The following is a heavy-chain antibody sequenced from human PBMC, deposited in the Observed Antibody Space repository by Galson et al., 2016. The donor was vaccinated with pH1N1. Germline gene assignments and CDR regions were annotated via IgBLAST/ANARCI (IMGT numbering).Heavy chain of an antibody. D-gene: IGHD1-26*01. CDR3: TRGAQYRYSGTYYVEGFDY. J-gene: IGHJ4*02. Sequence: SLRLSCATSGFTFGDYAMHWVRQAPGKGLEWVGFIRSRAYGGTTEHAASVKGRFTISRDDSESIAYLQTNSLKTEDTAVYYCTRGAQYRYSGTYYVEGFDYWGQGTPVTVSS. CDR1: GFTFGDYA. V-gene: IGHV3-49*04. CDR2: IRSRAYGGTT.